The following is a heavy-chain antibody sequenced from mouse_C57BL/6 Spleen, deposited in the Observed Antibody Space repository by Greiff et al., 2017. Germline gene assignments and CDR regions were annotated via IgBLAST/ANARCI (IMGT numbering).Heavy chain of an antibody. Sequence: EVMLVESGGGLVQPGGSMKLSCAASGFTFSDAWMDWVRQSPEKGLEWVAEIRNKANNHATYYAESVKGRFTISRDESKSSVYLQMNSLRAEDTGIYYCTRGRFLYYFDYWGQGTTLTVSS. CDR2: IRNKANNHAT. V-gene: IGHV6-6*01. J-gene: IGHJ2*01. CDR3: TRGRFLYYFDY. CDR1: GFTFSDAW.